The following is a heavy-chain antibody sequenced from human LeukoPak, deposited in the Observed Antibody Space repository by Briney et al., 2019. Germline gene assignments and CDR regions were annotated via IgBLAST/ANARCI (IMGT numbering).Heavy chain of an antibody. D-gene: IGHD5-24*01. CDR2: ISSNSSYI. J-gene: IGHJ4*02. Sequence: PGGSLRLSCAASGFTFSSYSMNWVRQAPGKGLEWVSSISSNSSYIYYADSVKGRFTISRDNAKNSLYLQMNSLRAEDTAVYYCARSRNVEMATRAFDYWGQGTLVTVSS. CDR1: GFTFSSYS. CDR3: ARSRNVEMATRAFDY. V-gene: IGHV3-21*01.